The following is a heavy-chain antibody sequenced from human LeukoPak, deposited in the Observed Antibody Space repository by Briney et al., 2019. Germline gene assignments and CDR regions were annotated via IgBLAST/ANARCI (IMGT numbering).Heavy chain of an antibody. CDR3: ASLSADYYDSSGYYADY. D-gene: IGHD3-22*01. V-gene: IGHV4-61*01. CDR1: GGSVSSGSYY. J-gene: IGHJ4*02. Sequence: SETLSLTCTVSGGSVSSGSYYWSWIRQPPGKGLEWIGYIYYSGSTNYNPSLKSLVTISVDTSKNQFSLKLSSVTAADTAVYYCASLSADYYDSSGYYADYWGQGTLVTVSS. CDR2: IYYSGST.